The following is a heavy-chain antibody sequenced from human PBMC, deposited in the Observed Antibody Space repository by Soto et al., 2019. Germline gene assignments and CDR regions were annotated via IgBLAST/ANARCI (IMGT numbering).Heavy chain of an antibody. CDR1: GYTFTGYY. CDR2: INPNSGGT. Sequence: APVKVSCKASGYTFTGYYIHWVRQAPGQRPEWMGWINPNSGGTNYAQKFQGWVTMTRDTSISTAYMELSRLRSDDTAVYYCARFGGPLYSGSYSYYFDYWGQGTLVTVSS. D-gene: IGHD1-26*01. CDR3: ARFGGPLYSGSYSYYFDY. J-gene: IGHJ4*02. V-gene: IGHV1-2*04.